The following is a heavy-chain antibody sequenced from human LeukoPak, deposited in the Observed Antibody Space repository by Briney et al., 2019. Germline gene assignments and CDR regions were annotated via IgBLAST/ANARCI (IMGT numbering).Heavy chain of an antibody. CDR1: GFTFSSYW. Sequence: GGSLRLSCAASGFTFSSYWMSWVRQAPGKGLEWVANIKQDGSEKYYVDSVKGRFTIPRDNAKNSLYLQMNSLRAEDTAVYYCARERCGGDCSTRGWYFDLWGRGTLVTVSS. CDR3: ARERCGGDCSTRGWYFDL. J-gene: IGHJ2*01. CDR2: IKQDGSEK. D-gene: IGHD2-21*02. V-gene: IGHV3-7*01.